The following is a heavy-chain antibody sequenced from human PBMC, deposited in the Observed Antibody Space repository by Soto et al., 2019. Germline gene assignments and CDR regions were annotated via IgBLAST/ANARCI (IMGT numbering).Heavy chain of an antibody. D-gene: IGHD3-10*02. J-gene: IGHJ6*02. Sequence: GESLKISCKGSGYSFTSYWISWVRQMPGKGLEWMGRIDPSDSYTNYSPSFQGHVTISADKSISTAYLQWSSLKASDTAMYYCARHVDYYYYYGMDVRGQGTTVTVSS. CDR1: GYSFTSYW. V-gene: IGHV5-10-1*01. CDR3: ARHVDYYYYYGMDV. CDR2: IDPSDSYT.